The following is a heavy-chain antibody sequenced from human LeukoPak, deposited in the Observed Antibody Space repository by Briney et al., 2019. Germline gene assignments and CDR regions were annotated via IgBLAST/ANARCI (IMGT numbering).Heavy chain of an antibody. Sequence: GGSLRLSCAASGFTFSSYSMNWVRQAPGKGLEWVSSISSSSSYIYYADSVKGRFTISRDNAKNSLYLQMNSLRAEDTAVCYCARLVVADFIAARSCDYWGQGTLVTVSS. CDR3: ARLVVADFIAARSCDY. J-gene: IGHJ4*02. D-gene: IGHD2-15*01. V-gene: IGHV3-21*01. CDR1: GFTFSSYS. CDR2: ISSSSSYI.